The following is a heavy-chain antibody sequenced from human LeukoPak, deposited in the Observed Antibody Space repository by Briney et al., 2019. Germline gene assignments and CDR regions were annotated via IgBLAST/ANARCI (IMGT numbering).Heavy chain of an antibody. CDR1: GYTFTGYY. Sequence: GASVKVSCKASGYTFTGYYMHWVRQAPGQGLEWMGWINPNGGGTNYAQKFQGRVTMTRDTSISTAYMELSRLRSDDTAVYYCARGGGAGYCSGGSCYWGYYYYGMDVWGQGTTVTVSS. D-gene: IGHD2-15*01. V-gene: IGHV1-2*02. CDR2: INPNGGGT. J-gene: IGHJ6*02. CDR3: ARGGGAGYCSGGSCYWGYYYYGMDV.